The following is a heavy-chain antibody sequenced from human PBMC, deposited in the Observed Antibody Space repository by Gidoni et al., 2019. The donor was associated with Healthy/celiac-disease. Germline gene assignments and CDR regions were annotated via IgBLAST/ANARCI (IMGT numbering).Heavy chain of an antibody. Sequence: QVQLVESGGGVVQPGRSLRLSCAASGFTFSSYAMHWFRQAPGKGLEWVAVRSYDGSNKYYADSVKGRFTISRDNSKNTLYLQMNSLRAEDTAVYYCAREGDPRGYYYGMDVWGQGTTVTVSS. D-gene: IGHD2-21*02. CDR2: RSYDGSNK. CDR1: GFTFSSYA. V-gene: IGHV3-30-3*01. J-gene: IGHJ6*02. CDR3: AREGDPRGYYYGMDV.